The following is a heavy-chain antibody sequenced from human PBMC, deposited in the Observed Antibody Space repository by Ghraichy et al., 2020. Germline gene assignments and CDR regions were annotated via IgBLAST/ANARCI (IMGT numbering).Heavy chain of an antibody. V-gene: IGHV3-23*01. Sequence: LTCEASGFTFTTYAISWVRQAPGKGLEWVSGFSATDGSTQYADSVTGRFTISRDSSKNTLYLQMNSLRAEDTAVYFCVRSMIAAAGTGAFDYWGQGTLVTVSS. CDR1: GFTFTTYA. D-gene: IGHD6-13*01. CDR2: FSATDGST. J-gene: IGHJ4*02. CDR3: VRSMIAAAGTGAFDY.